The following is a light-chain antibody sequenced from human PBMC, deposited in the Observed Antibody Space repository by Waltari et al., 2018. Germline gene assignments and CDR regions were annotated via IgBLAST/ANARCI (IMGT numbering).Light chain of an antibody. CDR1: SSNIGAGHD. V-gene: IGLV1-40*01. J-gene: IGLJ3*02. Sequence: QSMLTQPPSVSGAPGQRGTISCTGSSSNIGAGHDVHWYQVFPGTGPKLLIYGNHNRPSGVPDRVSGSKSGTSASLTITGLHAEDEADYYCQSFDTSLSDGVVFGGGTKVTVL. CDR2: GNH. CDR3: QSFDTSLSDGVV.